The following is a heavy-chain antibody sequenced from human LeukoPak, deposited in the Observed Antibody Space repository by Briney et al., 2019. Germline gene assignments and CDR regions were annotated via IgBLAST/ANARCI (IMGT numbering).Heavy chain of an antibody. D-gene: IGHD6-13*01. J-gene: IGHJ6*02. V-gene: IGHV3-7*05. Sequence: PGGSLRLSCTASGFTLSNYWMSWVRQTPEKGLEWVANIKQDESEKVYVDSVKGRFTISRDNAKSSLYLQMSGLRADDTAVYYCARDPYSSTWPYGMDIWGQGTTVTVSS. CDR2: IKQDESEK. CDR3: ARDPYSSTWPYGMDI. CDR1: GFTLSNYW.